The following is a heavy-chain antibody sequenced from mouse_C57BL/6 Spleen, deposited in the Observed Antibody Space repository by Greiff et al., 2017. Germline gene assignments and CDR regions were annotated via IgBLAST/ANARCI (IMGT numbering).Heavy chain of an antibody. CDR2: IDPRDGST. CDR1: GYTFTDHT. J-gene: IGHJ1*03. V-gene: IGHV1-78*01. CDR3: ERGALDVYGYFDV. Sequence: VQLQQSDAELVKPGASVKISCKVSGYTFTDHTIHWVKQRPEQGLEWIGNIDPRDGSTKDNEKFKGKATLTADKSYSTAYRQLNILTSEDSAVYCCERGALDVYGYFDVWGKGTTVTVSS. D-gene: IGHD3-1*01.